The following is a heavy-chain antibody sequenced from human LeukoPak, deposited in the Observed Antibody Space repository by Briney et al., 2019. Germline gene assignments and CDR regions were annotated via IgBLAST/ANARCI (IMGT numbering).Heavy chain of an antibody. Sequence: GGSLRLSCAASGFTFSDYYMSWVRQASGKGLEWVSYISSSGSTIYYADSVKGRFTISRDNAKNSLYLQMNSLRAEDTAVYYCPRVAIQLWLYYFDYWGQGTLVTVSS. CDR3: PRVAIQLWLYYFDY. CDR2: ISSSGSTI. CDR1: GFTFSDYY. D-gene: IGHD5-18*01. J-gene: IGHJ4*02. V-gene: IGHV3-11*04.